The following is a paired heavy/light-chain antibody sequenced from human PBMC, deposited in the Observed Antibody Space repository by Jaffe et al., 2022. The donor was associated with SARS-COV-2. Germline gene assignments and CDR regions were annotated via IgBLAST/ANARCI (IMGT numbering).Heavy chain of an antibody. J-gene: IGHJ5*02. CDR3: VREGLGVGRILDR. Sequence: EVQLVESGGGLVQPGGSLRLSCAASGFTFTNHWMSWVRQAPGKGLEWVANIKQDGSMKTYVDSVKGRFTISRDNAKKSLSLQMNSLRAEDAAVYYCVREGLGVGRILDRWGQGTLVTVSS. D-gene: IGHD3-16*01. V-gene: IGHV3-7*03. CDR1: GFTFTNHW. CDR2: IKQDGSMK.
Light chain of an antibody. CDR2: EAA. J-gene: IGKJ4*01. V-gene: IGKV1-5*03. Sequence: DIQMTQSPSTLSASVGDRVSITCRASQSISRSLAWYQQKPGKAPQLLISEAASLESGVPSRFSGSGSGTEFTLTISSLQPDDSATYYCQQHYSGGSFGGGTKVEIK. CDR1: QSISRS. CDR3: QQHYSGGS.